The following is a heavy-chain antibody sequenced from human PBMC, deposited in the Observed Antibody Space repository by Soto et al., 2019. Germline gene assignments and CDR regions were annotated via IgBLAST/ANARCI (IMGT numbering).Heavy chain of an antibody. CDR2: VANKPEGYTI. V-gene: IGHV3-73*01. CDR1: GFTFSDSA. D-gene: IGHD4-4*01. Sequence: GGSLGLSCAASGFTFSDSAIQWVRQAPGKGLEWVGRVANKPEGYTITYGVSVKGRFTISRDNAQNSLYLQMNSLRVEDTAVYYCLSGNSPSSTWGQGTLVNVSS. J-gene: IGHJ5*02. CDR3: LSGNSPSST.